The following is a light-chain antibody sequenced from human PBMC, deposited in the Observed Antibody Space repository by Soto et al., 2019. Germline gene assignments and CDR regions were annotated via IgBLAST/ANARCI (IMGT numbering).Light chain of an antibody. CDR3: SAWDDRLSVV. CDR2: ANN. Sequence: QSVLTQPPSASGTPGQTVTISCSGSRTNIGTNYVYWYQQFPGTAPKLLIFANNKRPSGVPERFSASKSGTSASLAISGVRPEDEAEYFCSAWDDRLSVVFGGGTKLTVL. V-gene: IGLV1-47*02. CDR1: RTNIGTNY. J-gene: IGLJ3*02.